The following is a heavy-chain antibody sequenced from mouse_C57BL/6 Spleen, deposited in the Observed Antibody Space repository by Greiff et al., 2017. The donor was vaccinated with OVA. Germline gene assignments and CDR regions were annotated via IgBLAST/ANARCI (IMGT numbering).Heavy chain of an antibody. J-gene: IGHJ4*01. D-gene: IGHD2-14*01. CDR3: ASGGTYYAMDY. CDR1: GYAFSSSW. Sequence: QVQLKESGPELVKPGASVKISCKASGYAFSSSWMNWVKQRPGKGLEWIGRIYPGDGDTNYNGKFKGKATLTADKSSSTAYMQLSSLTSEDSAVYFCASGGTYYAMDYWGQGTSVTVSS. CDR2: IYPGDGDT. V-gene: IGHV1-82*01.